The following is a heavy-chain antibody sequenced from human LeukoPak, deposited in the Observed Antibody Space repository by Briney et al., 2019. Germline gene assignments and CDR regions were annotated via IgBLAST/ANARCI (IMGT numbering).Heavy chain of an antibody. CDR3: ARASITMVRGVIITGRYNWFDP. Sequence: SETLSLTCAVYGGSFSGYYWSWIRQPPGKGLEWIGEINHSGSTNYNPSLKSRVTISVGTSKNQFSLKLSSVTAADTAVYYCARASITMVRGVIITGRYNWFDPWGQGTLVTVSS. CDR2: INHSGST. V-gene: IGHV4-34*01. J-gene: IGHJ5*02. D-gene: IGHD3-10*01. CDR1: GGSFSGYY.